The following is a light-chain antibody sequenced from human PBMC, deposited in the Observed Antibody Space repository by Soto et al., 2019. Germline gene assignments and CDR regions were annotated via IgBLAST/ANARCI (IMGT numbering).Light chain of an antibody. Sequence: DIVMTQSPLSLPVTPGEPASISCRSSQRLLHSNGYTYLAWYLQKPGQSPQLLIYLGSNRASGVPDRFSGSGSGTDFTLKISRVEAEYVGVYYCMQAVQTPLTFGGGTKVEIK. CDR2: LGS. V-gene: IGKV2-28*01. CDR1: QRLLHSNGYTY. CDR3: MQAVQTPLT. J-gene: IGKJ4*01.